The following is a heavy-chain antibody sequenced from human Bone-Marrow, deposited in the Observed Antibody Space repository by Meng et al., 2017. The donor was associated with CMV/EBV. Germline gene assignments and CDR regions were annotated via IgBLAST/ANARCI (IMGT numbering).Heavy chain of an antibody. J-gene: IGHJ4*02. Sequence: GESLKISCEVSGFTFNTSTMNWFRQAPGKGLEWVSSISSSGSFRHYADSVRGRFTVSRDNAKNSLYLQMNSLRAEDTALYYCARVGGGPDWGQGTLVTASS. D-gene: IGHD3-16*01. CDR2: ISSSGSFR. CDR1: GFTFNTST. CDR3: ARVGGGPD. V-gene: IGHV3-21*06.